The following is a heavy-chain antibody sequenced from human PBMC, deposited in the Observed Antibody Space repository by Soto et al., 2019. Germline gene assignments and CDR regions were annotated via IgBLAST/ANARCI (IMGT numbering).Heavy chain of an antibody. CDR2: INHSGST. V-gene: IGHV4-34*01. D-gene: IGHD3-10*01. J-gene: IGHJ6*02. Sequence: PSETLSLTCAVYGGSFSGYYWSWIRQPPGKGLEWIGEINHSGSTNYNPSLKSRVTISVDTSKNQFSLKLSSVTAADTAVYYCATHRGVVGRYYYYYGMDVWGQGTTVTVSS. CDR3: ATHRGVVGRYYYYYGMDV. CDR1: GGSFSGYY.